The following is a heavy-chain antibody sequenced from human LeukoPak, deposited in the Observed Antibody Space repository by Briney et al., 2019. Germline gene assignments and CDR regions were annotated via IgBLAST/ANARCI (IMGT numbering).Heavy chain of an antibody. Sequence: AGESPRLSCAASGFTFSTYIMNWVRQAPGKGLEWVSSISTSSRYIYDADSVKGRFTISRDNAKNSLYLQMNSLRVADTAVYYCARELAEGFDYWGQGTLVTVSS. CDR1: GFTFSTYI. J-gene: IGHJ4*02. D-gene: IGHD1-14*01. CDR2: ISTSSRYI. V-gene: IGHV3-21*01. CDR3: ARELAEGFDY.